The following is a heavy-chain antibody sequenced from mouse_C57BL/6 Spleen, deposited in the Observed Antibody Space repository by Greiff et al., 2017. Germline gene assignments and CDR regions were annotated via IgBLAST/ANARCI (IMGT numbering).Heavy chain of an antibody. J-gene: IGHJ4*01. CDR3: ASYYCSSFFYAMDY. V-gene: IGHV2-2*01. CDR2: TWSGGST. D-gene: IGHD1-1*01. Sequence: VMLVESGPGLVQPSQSLSITCTVSGFSLTSYGVHWVRQSPGKGLEWLGVTWSGGSTDYNAAFISKLSISKDNSKSQVFFKMNSLQSDDTAIYYCASYYCSSFFYAMDYWGQGTSVTVSS. CDR1: GFSLTSYG.